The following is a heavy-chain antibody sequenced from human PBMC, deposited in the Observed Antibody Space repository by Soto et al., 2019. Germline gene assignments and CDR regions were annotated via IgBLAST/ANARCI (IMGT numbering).Heavy chain of an antibody. Sequence: QITLKESGPTLVKPTQTLTLTCTFSGFSLSTSGVGVAWIRQPPGKALEWLALIYWDDDKRYGPSLKGRLTSTKDTSKNQVVLTMTNMDPGDTATYYCAHSRKSYYDILTGYNYWGQGTLVTVSS. J-gene: IGHJ4*02. D-gene: IGHD3-9*01. V-gene: IGHV2-5*05. CDR2: IYWDDDK. CDR3: AHSRKSYYDILTGYNY. CDR1: GFSLSTSGVG.